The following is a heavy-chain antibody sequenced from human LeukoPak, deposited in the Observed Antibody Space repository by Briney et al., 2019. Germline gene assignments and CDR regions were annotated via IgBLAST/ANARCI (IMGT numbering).Heavy chain of an antibody. J-gene: IGHJ5*02. CDR1: GGSFSGYY. CDR2: INDSGNT. CDR3: ARGGLAMVRGRPPAPKNWFDP. Sequence: NTSETLSLTCAVHGGSFSGYYWTWIRQPPGKGLEWIGEINDSGNTYYNPPLKSRVTISVDTSKNQFSLKLSSVTAADTAVYYCARGGLAMVRGRPPAPKNWFDPWGQGTLVTVSS. D-gene: IGHD3-10*01. V-gene: IGHV4-34*01.